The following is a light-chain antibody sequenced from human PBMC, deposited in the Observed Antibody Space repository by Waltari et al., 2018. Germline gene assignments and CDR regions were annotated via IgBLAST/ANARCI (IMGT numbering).Light chain of an antibody. Sequence: QSALTQPPSASGSPGQTVTISCTGTGSDVGGHDDLSWYQQHPGKVPKLLIFEVTKRPSGVPDRFSGSKSGNTASLTVSGLQVEDEADYYCSSYAGNNILIFGGGTKLTVL. CDR1: GSDVGGHDD. J-gene: IGLJ2*01. CDR3: SSYAGNNILI. CDR2: EVT. V-gene: IGLV2-8*01.